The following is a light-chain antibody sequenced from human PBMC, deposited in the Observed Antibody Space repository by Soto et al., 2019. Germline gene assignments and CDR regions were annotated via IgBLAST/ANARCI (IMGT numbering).Light chain of an antibody. CDR3: KQYNSYRA. Sequence: EIVLTHSPGTLSFSPLEIATLSCSASQSVSSSYLAWYQQKPGQAPRLLIYGASSRATGIPDRFSGSGSGTDFTLTISSLQPDDFATYYCKQYNSYRAFGQGTKVDNK. CDR1: QSVSSSY. V-gene: IGKV3-20*01. J-gene: IGKJ1*01. CDR2: GAS.